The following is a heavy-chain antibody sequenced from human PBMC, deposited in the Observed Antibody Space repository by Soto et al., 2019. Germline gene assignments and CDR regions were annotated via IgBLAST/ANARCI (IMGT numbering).Heavy chain of an antibody. V-gene: IGHV3-15*01. CDR3: TSRVCSSTRFSPLVF. Sequence: EVQLVESGGGLVKPGGSLILSYVASGFTFINAWMSWFRQAPGKGLEWVGRIRTKTDGGTTDYAAPVKGRFILSKNYTKSALCLLMSSLISQYTAVYYCTSRVCSSTRFSPLVFWGQGTLVTVSS. CDR2: IRTKTDGGTT. J-gene: IGHJ4*02. CDR1: GFTFINAW. D-gene: IGHD2-2*01.